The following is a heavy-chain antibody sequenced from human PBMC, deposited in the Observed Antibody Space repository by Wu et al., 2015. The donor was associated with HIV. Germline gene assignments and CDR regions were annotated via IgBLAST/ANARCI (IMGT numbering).Heavy chain of an antibody. CDR2: IDPNTGDI. D-gene: IGHD3-16*01. J-gene: IGHJ4*02. V-gene: IGHV1-2*02. CDR3: ARELILQKEDSVWLDY. CDR1: GYTFTNYY. Sequence: QVQLVQSGTEVKKPGTSVKISCKASGYTFTNYYTHWIRQAPGQGLEWMGWIDPNTGDINYAQSFQGRVTMTRDTSIGTAYMELRRLRSDDTALYYCARELILQKEDSVWLDYWGQGTLVTVSS.